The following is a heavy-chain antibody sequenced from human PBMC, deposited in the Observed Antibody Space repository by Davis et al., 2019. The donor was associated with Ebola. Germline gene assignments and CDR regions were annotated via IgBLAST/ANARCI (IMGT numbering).Heavy chain of an antibody. Sequence: ASVKVSCKASGYSFGTYGYSWVRQAPGQGFEWMGWISAYNGNTGYAEQFQGRVTMATDTSTSTVYMELTSLTFDDTAVYYCARGGTVTPFHYWGQGTLVSVSS. V-gene: IGHV1-18*01. CDR3: ARGGTVTPFHY. D-gene: IGHD4-17*01. J-gene: IGHJ4*02. CDR1: GYSFGTYG. CDR2: ISAYNGNT.